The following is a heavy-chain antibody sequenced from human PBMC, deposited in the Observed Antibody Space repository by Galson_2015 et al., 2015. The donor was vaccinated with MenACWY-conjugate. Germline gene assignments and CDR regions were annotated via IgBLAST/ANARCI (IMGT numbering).Heavy chain of an antibody. J-gene: IGHJ4*02. Sequence: SLRLSCAASGFTFSSYWMHWVRQAPGKGLVWVSLINSDGSSTSYADSVKGRFTISRDNAKNKLYLQMNSLRAEDTAVYYCAVYCSSTRCYGASGGYWGQGTLVTVSS. CDR1: GFTFSSYW. V-gene: IGHV3-74*01. D-gene: IGHD2-2*01. CDR2: INSDGSST. CDR3: AVYCSSTRCYGASGGY.